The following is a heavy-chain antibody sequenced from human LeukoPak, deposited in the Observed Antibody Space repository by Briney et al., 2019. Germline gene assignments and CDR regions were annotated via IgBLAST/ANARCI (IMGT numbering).Heavy chain of an antibody. CDR2: FYYSGST. J-gene: IGHJ4*02. Sequence: SETLSLTCTVSGGSISSYYWSWIRQPPGKGLEWIGYFYYSGSTNYNPSLKSRVTISVDTSKDQFSLKLSSVTAADTAVYYCARFSYGYSYGGFDYWGQGTLVTVSS. CDR3: ARFSYGYSYGGFDY. CDR1: GGSISSYY. V-gene: IGHV4-59*08. D-gene: IGHD5-18*01.